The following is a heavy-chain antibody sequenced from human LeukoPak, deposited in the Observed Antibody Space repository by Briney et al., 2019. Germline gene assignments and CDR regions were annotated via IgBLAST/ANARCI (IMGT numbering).Heavy chain of an antibody. CDR2: ISSSSSYI. V-gene: IGHV3-21*01. CDR1: GFTFSSYS. Sequence: GGSLRLSCAASGFTFSSYSMNWVRQAPGKGLEWVSSISSSSSYIYYADSVKGRFTISRDNAKNSPYLQMNGLRAEDTAVYYCARYTAAGFDYWGQGTLVTVSS. J-gene: IGHJ4*02. D-gene: IGHD5-18*01. CDR3: ARYTAAGFDY.